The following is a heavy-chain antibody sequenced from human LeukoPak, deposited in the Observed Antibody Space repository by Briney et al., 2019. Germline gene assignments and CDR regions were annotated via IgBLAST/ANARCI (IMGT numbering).Heavy chain of an antibody. CDR2: IYHTGST. CDR3: AAYCSGGNCLDY. CDR1: SGSISRINW. D-gene: IGHD2-15*01. Sequence: SGTLSLTCAVSSGSISRINWWNWVRQPPGKGLEWIGEIYHTGSTNYNPSLKSRVTMSVDKPRNQFSLRLSSVTAADTAVYYCAAYCSGGNCLDYWGQGTLVAVSS. J-gene: IGHJ4*02. V-gene: IGHV4-4*02.